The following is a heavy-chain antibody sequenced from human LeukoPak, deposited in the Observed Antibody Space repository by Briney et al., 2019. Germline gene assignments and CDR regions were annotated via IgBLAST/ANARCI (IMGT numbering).Heavy chain of an antibody. V-gene: IGHV4-4*07. CDR1: GGSISSCY. J-gene: IGHJ4*02. Sequence: SETLSLTCTVSGGSISSCYWSWIRQPAGKGLEWIGRIYTSGSTNYNPSLKSRVTMSVDTSKNQFSLKLSSVTAADTAVYYCARYSSGWSPYYFDYWGQGTLVTVSS. CDR2: IYTSGST. CDR3: ARYSSGWSPYYFDY. D-gene: IGHD6-19*01.